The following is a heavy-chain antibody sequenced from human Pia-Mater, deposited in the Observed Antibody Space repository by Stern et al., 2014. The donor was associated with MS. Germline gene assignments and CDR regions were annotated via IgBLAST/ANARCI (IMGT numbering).Heavy chain of an antibody. CDR1: GFSLSTSGMC. CDR3: ARSRRGRFGELSH. Sequence: QVTLKESGPALVKPTQTLTLTCTFSGFSLSTSGMCVSWIRQPPGKALEWLALSDWDDDKYYSTSLKPRLTISKDPSKNQVVLTMTNMDPVDTATYYCARSRRGRFGELSHWGQGTLVTVSS. D-gene: IGHD3-10*01. J-gene: IGHJ4*02. V-gene: IGHV2-70*01. CDR2: SDWDDDK.